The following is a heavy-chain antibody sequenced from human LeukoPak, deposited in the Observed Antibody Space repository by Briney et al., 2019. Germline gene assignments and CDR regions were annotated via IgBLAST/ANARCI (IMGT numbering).Heavy chain of an antibody. J-gene: IGHJ4*02. CDR3: AKVGYSSSSDY. CDR2: IYPGDSDT. D-gene: IGHD6-6*01. Sequence: GESLKISCKGSGYTFTNYWIGWVRQMSGKGLEWMGIIYPGDSDTRYSPSFQGQVTISADKSISTAYLQWSSLKASDTAMYYCAKVGYSSSSDYWGQGTLVTVSS. V-gene: IGHV5-51*01. CDR1: GYTFTNYW.